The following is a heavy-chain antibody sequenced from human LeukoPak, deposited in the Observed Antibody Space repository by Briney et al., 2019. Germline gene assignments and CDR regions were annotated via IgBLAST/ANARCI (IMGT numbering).Heavy chain of an antibody. CDR1: GFTFTTYW. J-gene: IGHJ6*02. Sequence: GGSLRLSCAASGFTFTTYWMHWVRQAPGKGLVWVSHINSDGSITSYADSVKGRFTISRDNAKNTLYLQMNSLRAEDTAVCYCARDAVDTANAVWGQGTTVTVSS. D-gene: IGHD5-18*01. CDR3: ARDAVDTANAV. CDR2: INSDGSIT. V-gene: IGHV3-74*01.